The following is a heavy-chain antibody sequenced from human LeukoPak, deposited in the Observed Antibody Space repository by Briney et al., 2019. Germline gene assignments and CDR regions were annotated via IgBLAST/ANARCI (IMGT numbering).Heavy chain of an antibody. J-gene: IGHJ2*01. CDR1: GYTFIGYY. D-gene: IGHD5-24*01. V-gene: IGHV1-2*04. CDR2: INPNSGGT. Sequence: ASVNVSCKASGYTFIGYYMHWVRQAPGQGLEWLGWINPNSGGTKYAQKFQGWVTLTTDPSIRTAYMALNSLRPDDTAVYYCARGSVELATLGGLEASTYWYFDLWGRGTLVTVSS. CDR3: ARGSVELATLGGLEASTYWYFDL.